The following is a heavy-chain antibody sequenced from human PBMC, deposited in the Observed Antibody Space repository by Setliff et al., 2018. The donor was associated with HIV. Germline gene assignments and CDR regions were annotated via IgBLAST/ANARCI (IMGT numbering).Heavy chain of an antibody. J-gene: IGHJ6*03. CDR3: ARQGGYSGYGFYYYHYYMDV. CDR2: IYYSGST. Sequence: SETLSLTCTVSGGSISSNSYYWGWIRQPPGKGLEWIGSIYYSGSTYYNPSLKSRVTISVDTSKNQFSLKLSSVTAADTAVYYCARQGGYSGYGFYYYHYYMDVWGKGTTVTVS. CDR1: GGSISSNSYY. V-gene: IGHV4-39*01. D-gene: IGHD5-12*01.